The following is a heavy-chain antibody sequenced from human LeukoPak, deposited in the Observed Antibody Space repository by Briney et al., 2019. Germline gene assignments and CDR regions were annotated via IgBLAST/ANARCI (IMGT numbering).Heavy chain of an antibody. J-gene: IGHJ5*02. Sequence: GASVKVSCKASGYTFTSHDINWVRQATGQGLEWMGWMNPNSGNTGYAQKFQGRVTMTSNTSISTAYMELNSLRSEDTAVYYCARGRRWLEVVPAAWVDPWGQGTLVTVSS. V-gene: IGHV1-8*01. CDR1: GYTFTSHD. CDR2: MNPNSGNT. D-gene: IGHD2-2*01. CDR3: ARGRRWLEVVPAAWVDP.